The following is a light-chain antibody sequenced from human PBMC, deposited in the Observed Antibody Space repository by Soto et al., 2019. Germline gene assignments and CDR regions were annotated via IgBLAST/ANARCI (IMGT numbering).Light chain of an antibody. J-gene: IGKJ5*01. Sequence: DIVLTQSPGTLSLSPGERATLSCRTSESISSEYLAWYQQRPGQAPRLLIYGASSRATGVPDRFSGSGSGTDFTLTITRLEPEDFATYYCQQLNFFPITFGQGTRLEIK. CDR2: GAS. V-gene: IGKV3-20*01. CDR3: QQLNFFPIT. CDR1: ESISSEY.